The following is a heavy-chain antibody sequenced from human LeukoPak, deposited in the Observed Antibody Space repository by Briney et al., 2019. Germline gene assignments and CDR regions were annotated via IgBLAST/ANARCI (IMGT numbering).Heavy chain of an antibody. CDR3: ARLVVPAAPDV. Sequence: SETLSLTCTVSGGSISSYYWSWIRQPPGKGLEWIGELNHSGSISYNPSLKSRVTISIDTSKNQFSLRLNSVTAADTAVYYCARLVVPAAPDVWGEGTTVIVSS. D-gene: IGHD6-13*01. CDR2: LNHSGSI. CDR1: GGSISSYY. V-gene: IGHV4-34*01. J-gene: IGHJ6*04.